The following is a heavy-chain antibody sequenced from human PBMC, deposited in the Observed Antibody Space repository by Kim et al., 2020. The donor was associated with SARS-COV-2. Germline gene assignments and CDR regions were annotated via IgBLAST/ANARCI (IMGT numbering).Heavy chain of an antibody. V-gene: IGHV3-23*01. D-gene: IGHD5-12*01. Sequence: GSLRLSCAASGFTFSSYAMSWVRQAPGKGLEWVSAISGSGGSTYYADSVKGRFTISRDNSKNTLYLQMNSLRAEDTAVYYCAKSKVATMISDYWGQGTLVTVSS. CDR3: AKSKVATMISDY. J-gene: IGHJ4*02. CDR2: ISGSGGST. CDR1: GFTFSSYA.